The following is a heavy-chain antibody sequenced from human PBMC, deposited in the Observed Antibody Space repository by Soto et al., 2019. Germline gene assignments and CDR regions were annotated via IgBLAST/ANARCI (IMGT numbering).Heavy chain of an antibody. D-gene: IGHD3-10*01. J-gene: IGHJ4*02. V-gene: IGHV3-30*18. CDR1: GFTFSSYG. Sequence: PGGSLRLSCAASGFTFSSYGMHWVRQAPGKGLEWVAVISYDGSNKYYADSVKGRFTISRDNSKNTLYLQMNSLRAEDTAVYYCAKEWEFRPELDYWGQGTLVTVSS. CDR2: ISYDGSNK. CDR3: AKEWEFRPELDY.